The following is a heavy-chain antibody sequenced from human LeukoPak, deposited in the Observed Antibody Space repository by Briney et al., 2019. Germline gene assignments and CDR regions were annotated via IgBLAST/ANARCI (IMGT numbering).Heavy chain of an antibody. D-gene: IGHD1-14*01. CDR3: ARDRGTRALDY. V-gene: IGHV3-33*08. CDR1: GFAFRSYG. J-gene: IGHJ4*02. Sequence: PGGSLRLSCAASGFAFRSYGMHWVRQAPGKGLEWVALISYDGTNKYYADSVKGRFTISRDNSKNTLYLQMNSLRAEDTAVYYCARDRGTRALDYWGQGTLVTVSS. CDR2: ISYDGTNK.